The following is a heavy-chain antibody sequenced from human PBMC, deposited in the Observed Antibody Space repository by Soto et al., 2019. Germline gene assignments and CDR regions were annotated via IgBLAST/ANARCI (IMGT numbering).Heavy chain of an antibody. V-gene: IGHV3-30-3*01. CDR2: ISYDGSNK. Sequence: VQLVESGGGVVQPGRSLRLSCAASGFTFSSYAMHWVRQAPGKGLEWVAVISYDGSNKYYADSVKGRFTISRDNSKNTLYLQMNSLRAEDTAVYYCAREAEEAYCGGDCYGEGAFDIWGQGTMVTVSS. CDR3: AREAEEAYCGGDCYGEGAFDI. CDR1: GFTFSSYA. D-gene: IGHD2-21*02. J-gene: IGHJ3*02.